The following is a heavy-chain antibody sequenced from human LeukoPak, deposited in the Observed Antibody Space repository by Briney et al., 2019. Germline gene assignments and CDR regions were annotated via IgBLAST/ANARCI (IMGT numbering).Heavy chain of an antibody. D-gene: IGHD3-16*01. Sequence: ASVKVSCKASGGTFSSYAISWVRQAPGQGLEWMGGIIPIFGTANYAQKFQGRVTITADESTSTAYMVLSSLRSEDTAVYYCAGRVWGSGLDYWGQGTLVTVSS. CDR3: AGRVWGSGLDY. J-gene: IGHJ4*02. V-gene: IGHV1-69*13. CDR2: IIPIFGTA. CDR1: GGTFSSYA.